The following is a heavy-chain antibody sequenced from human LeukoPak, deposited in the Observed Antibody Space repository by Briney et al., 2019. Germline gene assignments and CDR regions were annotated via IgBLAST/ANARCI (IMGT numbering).Heavy chain of an antibody. V-gene: IGHV3-7*01. CDR1: GFIFSSYW. Sequence: GGSLRLSCAASGFIFSSYWMSWVRQAPGKGLEWVANIKQDGSEKYYVDSVKGRFTISRDNAKNSLYLQMNSLRAEDTAVYYCARFGSGSYYNVLKDWFDPWGQGTLVTVSS. CDR3: ARFGSGSYYNVLKDWFDP. D-gene: IGHD3-10*01. CDR2: IKQDGSEK. J-gene: IGHJ5*02.